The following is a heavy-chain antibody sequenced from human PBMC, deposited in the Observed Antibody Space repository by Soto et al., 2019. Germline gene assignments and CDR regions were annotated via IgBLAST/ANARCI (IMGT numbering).Heavy chain of an antibody. D-gene: IGHD6-13*01. Sequence: PSETLSLTCTVSGGSISSSSSYWGWIRQPTGKGLEWIGTIYSGSTYYNPSLKSRVTISVDTSKNQFSLKLSSVAAADTAIYFCATTRGIAVGGSFDYWGQGTLVTVSS. CDR1: GGSISSSSSY. J-gene: IGHJ4*02. CDR2: IYSGST. CDR3: ATTRGIAVGGSFDY. V-gene: IGHV4-39*01.